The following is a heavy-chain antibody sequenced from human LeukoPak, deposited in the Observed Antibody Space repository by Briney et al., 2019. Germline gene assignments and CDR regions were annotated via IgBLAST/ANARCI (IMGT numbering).Heavy chain of an antibody. D-gene: IGHD3-3*01. Sequence: GASVKVSCKASGYIFTSYDINWVRQATGQELEWMGWMNPNSGNTGYAQKFQGRVTITRNTSISTAYMELSSLRSEDTAVYYCARGAVYDLIGYYYMDVWGKGTTVTVSS. CDR2: MNPNSGNT. V-gene: IGHV1-8*03. CDR3: ARGAVYDLIGYYYMDV. J-gene: IGHJ6*03. CDR1: GYIFTSYD.